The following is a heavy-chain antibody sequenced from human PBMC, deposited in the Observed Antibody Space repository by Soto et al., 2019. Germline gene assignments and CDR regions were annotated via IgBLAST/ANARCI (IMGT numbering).Heavy chain of an antibody. J-gene: IGHJ6*02. CDR2: IDWDDDK. V-gene: IGHV2-70*01. CDR1: GFSLSTSGMC. D-gene: IGHD6-19*01. Sequence: SGPTLVNPTQTLTLTCTFSGFSLSTSGMCVSWIRQPPGKALEWLALIDWDDDKYYSTSLKTRLTISKDTSKNQVVLTMTNMDPVDTATYYCARHIAVAGYYYYYGMDVWGQGTTVTVSS. CDR3: ARHIAVAGYYYYYGMDV.